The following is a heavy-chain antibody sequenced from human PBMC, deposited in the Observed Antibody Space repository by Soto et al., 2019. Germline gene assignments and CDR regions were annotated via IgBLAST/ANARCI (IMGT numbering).Heavy chain of an antibody. J-gene: IGHJ5*02. V-gene: IGHV3-13*01. CDR3: ARGRSNQYESSPPPKFDP. CDR1: GFTFSTYD. D-gene: IGHD2-8*01. Sequence: LRLSCAASGFTFSTYDMHWVRQATGKGLEWVSAIGTIGDTYYLDSVKGRFTISRENAKNSVYLQMNSLRAGDTAVYYCARGRSNQYESSPPPKFDPWGRGTLVTVSS. CDR2: IGTIGDT.